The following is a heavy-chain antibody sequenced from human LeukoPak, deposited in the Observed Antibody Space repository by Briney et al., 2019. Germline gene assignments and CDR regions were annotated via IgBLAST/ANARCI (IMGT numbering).Heavy chain of an antibody. CDR1: GGTFSSYA. V-gene: IGHV1-69*04. Sequence: GASVKVSCKASGGTFSSYAISWVRQAPGQGLEWMGRIIPILGIANYAQKFQGRVTITAGKSTSTAYMELSSLRSEDTAVYYCASLGGHYDFWSGYPSDAFDIWGQGTMVTVSS. CDR2: IIPILGIA. J-gene: IGHJ3*02. CDR3: ASLGGHYDFWSGYPSDAFDI. D-gene: IGHD3-3*01.